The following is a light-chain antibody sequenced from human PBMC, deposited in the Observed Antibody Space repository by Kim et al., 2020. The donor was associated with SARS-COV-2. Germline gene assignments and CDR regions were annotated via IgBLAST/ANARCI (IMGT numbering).Light chain of an antibody. Sequence: VSPGERATRCCRASQSVSNNLAWYQQKRGQAPRFLIYGASTRATDVPARFSGSGSGTQFTLTISSLQSEDFAIYYCQQYNDWPPYTFGPGTKLEI. J-gene: IGKJ2*01. CDR2: GAS. V-gene: IGKV3-15*01. CDR3: QQYNDWPPYT. CDR1: QSVSNN.